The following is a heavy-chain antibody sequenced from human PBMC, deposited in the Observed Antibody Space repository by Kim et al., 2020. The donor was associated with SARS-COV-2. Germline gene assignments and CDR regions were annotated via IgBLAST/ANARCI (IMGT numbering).Heavy chain of an antibody. CDR3: ARDGRDSGSYPYFDY. CDR2: INSDESST. D-gene: IGHD3-10*01. J-gene: IGHJ4*02. CDR1: GFTFSNYW. V-gene: IGHV3-74*01. Sequence: AGSLRLSCAASGFTFSNYWMHWVRQAPGKGLVWVSHINSDESSTSYADSVKGRFTISRDNAKNTLYLQMNSLRAEDTAVYYCARDGRDSGSYPYFDYWGQGSLVTVSS.